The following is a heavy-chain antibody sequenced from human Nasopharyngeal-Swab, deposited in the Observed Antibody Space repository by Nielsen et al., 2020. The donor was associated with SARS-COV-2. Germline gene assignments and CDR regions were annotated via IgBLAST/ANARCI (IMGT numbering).Heavy chain of an antibody. CDR1: GASISSSRYY. V-gene: IGHV4-39*01. Sequence: SETLSLTCTVSGASISSSRYYWAWIRQPRGRGREGIGSIYYSASTNYNPSLKSPVTISVDTSKNQFSLKLSSVTAADTAVYYCARCIVVVPAAIRGTDFYYMAVWGKGTTVTVSS. D-gene: IGHD2-2*01. CDR3: ARCIVVVPAAIRGTDFYYMAV. CDR2: IYYSAST. J-gene: IGHJ6*03.